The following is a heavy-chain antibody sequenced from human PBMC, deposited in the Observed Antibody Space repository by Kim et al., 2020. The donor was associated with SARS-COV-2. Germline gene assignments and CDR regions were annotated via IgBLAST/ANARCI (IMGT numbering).Heavy chain of an antibody. V-gene: IGHV5-10-1*01. D-gene: IGHD5-18*01. CDR3: ARAAVDTAMVSVGRGDDFDY. CDR2: IDPSDSYT. J-gene: IGHJ4*02. CDR1: GYSFTSYW. Sequence: GESLKISCKGSGYSFTSYWISWVRQMPGKGLEWMGRIDPSDSYTNYSPSFQGHVTISADKSISTAYLQWSSLKASDTAMYYCARAAVDTAMVSVGRGDDFDYWGQGTLVTVSS.